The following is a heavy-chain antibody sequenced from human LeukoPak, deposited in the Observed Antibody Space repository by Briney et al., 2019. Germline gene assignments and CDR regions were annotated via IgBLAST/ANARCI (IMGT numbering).Heavy chain of an antibody. J-gene: IGHJ4*02. V-gene: IGHV4-59*01. CDR2: IYYSGST. CDR1: GGSISSYY. CDR3: ARGTYYYGSGSYYNRNVQLDY. D-gene: IGHD3-10*01. Sequence: SETLSLTCTVSGGSISSYYWSWIRQPPGKGLEWIGYIYYSGSTNYNPSLKSRVTISVDTSKNQFSLKLSSVTAADTALYYCARGTYYYGSGSYYNRNVQLDYRGQGTLVTVSS.